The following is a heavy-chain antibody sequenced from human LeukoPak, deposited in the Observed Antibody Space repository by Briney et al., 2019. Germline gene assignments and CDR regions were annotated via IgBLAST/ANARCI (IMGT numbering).Heavy chain of an antibody. CDR1: GGSSSGYY. J-gene: IGHJ6*03. CDR2: IYYSGST. D-gene: IGHD6-6*01. Sequence: SETLSLTCTVSGGSSSGYYWGWIRQPRGKGLEWIGSIYYSGSTYYNPSLRSRVTISVDTSKNQFSLKLSSVTAADTAVYYCARHTGEYSSSSMGYYYYYMDVWGKGTTVTVSS. CDR3: ARHTGEYSSSSMGYYYYYMDV. V-gene: IGHV4-39*01.